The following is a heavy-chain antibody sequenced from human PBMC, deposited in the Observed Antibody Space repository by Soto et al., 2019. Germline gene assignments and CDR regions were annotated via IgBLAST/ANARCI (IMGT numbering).Heavy chain of an antibody. Sequence: SETLSLTCTFSVGYISNYYWAWVRHPPGKLLEWIGHAYHSGSTSYSPSPKSRVTMSVDTSKNQFSLRLNSVTAADTAVYYCARTYCSGGDCHPGSNYFDPWGQGTLVTVSS. CDR1: VGYISNYY. D-gene: IGHD2-15*01. CDR2: AYHSGST. J-gene: IGHJ5*02. V-gene: IGHV4-59*01. CDR3: ARTYCSGGDCHPGSNYFDP.